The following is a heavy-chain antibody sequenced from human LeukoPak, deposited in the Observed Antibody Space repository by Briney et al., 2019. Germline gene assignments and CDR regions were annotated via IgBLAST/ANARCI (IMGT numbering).Heavy chain of an antibody. D-gene: IGHD6-13*01. CDR1: GGSISSYY. J-gene: IGHJ4*02. CDR3: ADHIAAAGHHYFDY. CDR2: IYTSGST. Sequence: SETLSLTCTVSGGSISSYYWSWIRQPAGKGLEWIGRIYTSGSTNYNPSLKSRVTMSVDTSKNQFSLKLSSVTAADTAVYYCADHIAAAGHHYFDYWGQGTLVTVSS. V-gene: IGHV4-4*07.